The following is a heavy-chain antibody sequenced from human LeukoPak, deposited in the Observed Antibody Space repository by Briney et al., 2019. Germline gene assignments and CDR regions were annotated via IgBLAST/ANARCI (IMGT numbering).Heavy chain of an antibody. CDR2: IYYSGRT. CDR3: ARMDYDTSGHYYMGFDY. CDR1: GGSITSEDNY. Sequence: PSQTLSLTCTASGGSITSEDNYWSWIRQPQGKGLEWIGDIYYSGRTFFTPSLKSRVSISIDTSKNQFSLRLTSVTAADTAIYFCARMDYDTSGHYYMGFDYWGQGALVTVSS. V-gene: IGHV4-30-4*01. J-gene: IGHJ4*02. D-gene: IGHD3-22*01.